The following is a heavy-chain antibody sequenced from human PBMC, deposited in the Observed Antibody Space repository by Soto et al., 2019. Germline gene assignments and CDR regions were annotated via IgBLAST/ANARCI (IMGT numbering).Heavy chain of an antibody. CDR2: IKQDGSEK. CDR3: ARGSGRYYYDSSGYYYY. Sequence: ESGGGLVQPGGSLRLSCAASGFTFSSYWMSWVRQAPGKGLEWVANIKQDGSEKYYVDSVKGRFTISRDNAKNSLYLQMNSLRAEDTAVYYCARGSGRYYYDSSGYYYYWGQGTLVTVSS. D-gene: IGHD3-22*01. J-gene: IGHJ4*02. V-gene: IGHV3-7*03. CDR1: GFTFSSYW.